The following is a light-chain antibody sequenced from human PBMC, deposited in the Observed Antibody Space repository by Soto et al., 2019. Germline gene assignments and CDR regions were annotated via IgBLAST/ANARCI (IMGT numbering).Light chain of an antibody. CDR1: QSLLHSNGYNY. CDR3: MQALQTPRT. J-gene: IGKJ1*01. Sequence: DIVMTQSPLSLPVTPGEPASISCRSSQSLLHSNGYNYLVWYLQKPGQSPHLLIYLGSYRASGVPDRFSDSGSGTDFTLKISRVEAEDVGVYYCMQALQTPRTFGLGTKVEIK. CDR2: LGS. V-gene: IGKV2-28*01.